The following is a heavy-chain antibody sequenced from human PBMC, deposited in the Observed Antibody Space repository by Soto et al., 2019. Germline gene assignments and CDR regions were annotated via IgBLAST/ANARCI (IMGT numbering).Heavy chain of an antibody. CDR2: ISAYNGNT. J-gene: IGHJ6*02. Sequence: QVQLVQSGAEVKKPGASVKVSCKPSGYTFTSYGITWVRQAPGQGLEWMGWISAYNGNTNYAQKLQARVTTTTDTATRPAYMEPRSLRSDETAVYYCARGESIGDVWAQGTTVTVSS. V-gene: IGHV1-18*01. CDR1: GYTFTSYG. CDR3: ARGESIGDV. D-gene: IGHD6-6*01.